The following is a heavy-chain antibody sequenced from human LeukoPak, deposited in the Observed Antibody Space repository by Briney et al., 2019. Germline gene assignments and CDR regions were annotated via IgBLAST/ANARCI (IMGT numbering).Heavy chain of an antibody. CDR2: MNPNSGNT. V-gene: IGHV1-8*01. CDR3: ARGGYDSSGYYYDWFDP. Sequence: GASVKVSCKASGYTFTSYDINWVRQATGQGLEWMGWMNPNSGNTGYAQKFQGRVTMTRNTSISTAYMELSSLRSDDTGVYYCARGGYDSSGYYYDWFDPWGQGTLVTVSS. CDR1: GYTFTSYD. J-gene: IGHJ5*02. D-gene: IGHD3-22*01.